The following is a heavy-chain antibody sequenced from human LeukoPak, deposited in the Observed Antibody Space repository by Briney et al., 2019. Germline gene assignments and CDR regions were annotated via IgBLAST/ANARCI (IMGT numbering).Heavy chain of an antibody. D-gene: IGHD6-19*01. V-gene: IGHV1-69*05. CDR1: GGTFSSYA. J-gene: IGHJ4*02. CDR2: IIPIFGTA. CDR3: ARGSGYSSGWYYFDY. Sequence: SVKVSCKASGGTFSSYAISWVRQAPGQGLEWMGGIIPIFGTAYYAQKFQGRVTITTDESTSTAYMELSSLRSEDTAVYYCARGSGYSSGWYYFDYWGQGTLVTVSS.